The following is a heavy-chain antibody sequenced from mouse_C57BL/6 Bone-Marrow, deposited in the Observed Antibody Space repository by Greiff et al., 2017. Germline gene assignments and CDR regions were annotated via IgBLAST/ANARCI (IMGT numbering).Heavy chain of an antibody. CDR1: GYTFTSYW. CDR2: IQPNSGST. D-gene: IGHD1-3*01. Sequence: QVQLQQPGAELVKPGASVKLSCKASGYTFTSYWLHWVKQRPGQGLEWIGMIQPNSGSTNYNEKFKSKATLTVDKSSSTAYMQLSSLTSEDSAVYYCAKRGSFPYAMDYWGQGTSGTVSS. J-gene: IGHJ4*01. CDR3: AKRGSFPYAMDY. V-gene: IGHV1-64*01.